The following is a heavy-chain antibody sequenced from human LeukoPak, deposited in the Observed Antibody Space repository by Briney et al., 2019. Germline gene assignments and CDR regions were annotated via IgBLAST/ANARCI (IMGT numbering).Heavy chain of an antibody. CDR3: ARGGGYSGYDFGY. J-gene: IGHJ4*02. CDR1: GGSISSYY. Sequence: SETLSLTCTVSGGSISSYYWSWIRQPPGKGLEWIGYIYYSGSTNYNPSLKSRVTISVDTSKNQFSLNLSSVTAADTAVYYCARGGGYSGYDFGYWGRGTLVTVSP. D-gene: IGHD5-12*01. CDR2: IYYSGST. V-gene: IGHV4-59*01.